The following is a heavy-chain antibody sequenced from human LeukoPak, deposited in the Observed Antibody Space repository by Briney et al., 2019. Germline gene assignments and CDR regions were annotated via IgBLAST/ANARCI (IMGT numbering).Heavy chain of an antibody. D-gene: IGHD6-6*01. J-gene: IGHJ3*02. CDR2: IYYSGST. CDR3: AGDLPHSRSIAARPMAFDI. CDR1: GGSISSYY. Sequence: SETLSLTCTVSGGSISSYYWSWIRQPPGKGLEWIGYIYYSGSTNYNPSLRSRVSISVDTSKNQFSLKLSSVTAADTAVYYCAGDLPHSRSIAARPMAFDIWGQGTMVTVSS. V-gene: IGHV4-59*12.